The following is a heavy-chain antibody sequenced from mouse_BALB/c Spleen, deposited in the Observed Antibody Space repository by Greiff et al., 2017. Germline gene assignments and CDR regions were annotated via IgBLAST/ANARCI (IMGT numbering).Heavy chain of an antibody. CDR1: GFAFSSYD. V-gene: IGHV5-12-1*01. CDR3: ARHCYGNYVDAMDY. CDR2: ISSGGGST. Sequence: EVHLVESGGGLVKPGGSLKLSCAASGFAFSSYDMSWVRQTPEKRLEWVAYISSGGGSTYYPDTVKGRFTISRDNAKNTLYLQMSSLKSEDTAMYYCARHCYGNYVDAMDYWGQGTSVTVSS. J-gene: IGHJ4*01. D-gene: IGHD2-1*01.